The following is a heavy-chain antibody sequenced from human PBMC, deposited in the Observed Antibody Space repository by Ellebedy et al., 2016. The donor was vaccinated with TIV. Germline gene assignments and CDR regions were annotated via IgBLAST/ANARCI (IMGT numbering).Heavy chain of an antibody. V-gene: IGHV4-59*01. Sequence: MPSETLSLTCSVSGGSIGRYFWTWIRQSPEKGLEWIGYVFSSGYTNYHPSLESRATISIDTSKGQFSLRLTSVTAADTAVYYCARGYDNTGFYDCPYDHWGQGTLVTVSS. CDR3: ARGYDNTGFYDCPYDH. J-gene: IGHJ4*02. CDR1: GGSIGRYF. D-gene: IGHD2-21*02. CDR2: VFSSGYT.